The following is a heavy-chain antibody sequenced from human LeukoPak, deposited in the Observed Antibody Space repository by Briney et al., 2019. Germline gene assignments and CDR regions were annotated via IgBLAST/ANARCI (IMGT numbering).Heavy chain of an antibody. J-gene: IGHJ4*02. V-gene: IGHV3-23*01. D-gene: IGHD3-16*01. CDR1: GFTFSSYA. Sequence: PGGSLRLSCAASGFTFSSYAMSWVRQAPGKGLEWVSAISGSGGSTYYADSVKGRFTVSRDNSKNTLYLQMNSLRAEDTAVYYCAKVGDGLIAPDYWGQGTLVTVSS. CDR2: ISGSGGST. CDR3: AKVGDGLIAPDY.